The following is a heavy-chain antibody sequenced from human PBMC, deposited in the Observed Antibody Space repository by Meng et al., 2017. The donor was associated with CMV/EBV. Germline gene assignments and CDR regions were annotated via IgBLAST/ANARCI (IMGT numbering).Heavy chain of an antibody. Sequence: GESLKISCAASGFTFDDYGMSWVRQAPGKGLEWVSGINWNGGSTGYADSVKGRFTISRDNAKNSLYLQMNSLRAEDTALYYCARDQDSYYYDSSGYWDYCCQGTLVTFSS. V-gene: IGHV3-20*04. D-gene: IGHD3-22*01. CDR2: INWNGGST. CDR3: ARDQDSYYYDSSGYWDY. J-gene: IGHJ4*02. CDR1: GFTFDDYG.